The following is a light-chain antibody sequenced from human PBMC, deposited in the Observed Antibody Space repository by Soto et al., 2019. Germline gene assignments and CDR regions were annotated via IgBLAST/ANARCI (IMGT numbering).Light chain of an antibody. V-gene: IGKV3-20*01. CDR1: QSVSSSY. CDR3: QQYDTLTWA. J-gene: IGKJ1*01. Sequence: EIVLTQSPGTLSLSPGERATLSCRASQSVSSSYLAWYQQKPGQAPRLLIYGASSRATGIPDRFSGSGSGTDFTLTISRLEPEDFAVYYCQQYDTLTWAFGQGTKVAIK. CDR2: GAS.